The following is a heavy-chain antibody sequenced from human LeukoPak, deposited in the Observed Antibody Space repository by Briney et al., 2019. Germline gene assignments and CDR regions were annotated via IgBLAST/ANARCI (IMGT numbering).Heavy chain of an antibody. D-gene: IGHD6-13*01. J-gene: IGHJ4*02. Sequence: ASVKVSCKASGYTFTGYYMHWVRQAPGQGLEWMGWINPNSGSTNYAQKFQGRVTMTRDTSISTAYMELSRLRSDDTAVYYCARTLSRIAAAGNYWGQGTLVTVSS. V-gene: IGHV1-2*02. CDR1: GYTFTGYY. CDR2: INPNSGST. CDR3: ARTLSRIAAAGNY.